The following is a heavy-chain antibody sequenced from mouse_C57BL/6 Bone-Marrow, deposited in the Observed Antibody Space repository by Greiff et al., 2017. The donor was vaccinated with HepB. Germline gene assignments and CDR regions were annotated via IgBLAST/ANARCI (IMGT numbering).Heavy chain of an antibody. D-gene: IGHD2-1*01. J-gene: IGHJ1*03. V-gene: IGHV1-15*01. CDR1: GYTFTDYE. CDR3: TRCYGNYWYFDV. CDR2: IDPETGGT. Sequence: QVQLKESGAELVRPGASVTLSCKASGYTFTDYEMHWVKQTPVHGLEWIGAIDPETGGTAYNQKFKGKAILTADKSSSTAYMELRSLTSEDSAVYYCTRCYGNYWYFDVWGTGTTVTVSS.